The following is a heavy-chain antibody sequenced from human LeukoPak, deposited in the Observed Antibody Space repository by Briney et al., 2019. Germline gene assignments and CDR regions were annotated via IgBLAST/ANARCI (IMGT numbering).Heavy chain of an antibody. CDR3: ARRGPLSSSWPVCFDY. CDR1: GDSISSHY. J-gene: IGHJ4*02. V-gene: IGHV4-59*11. Sequence: SETLSLTCSVAGDSISSHYWSWIRQPPGKGLEWIGYRSFSGITNYNPSLNSRVTISVDASKNQFSLKLSSVTAADTAVYYCARRGPLSSSWPVCFDYWGQGTLVTVSS. CDR2: RSFSGIT. D-gene: IGHD6-13*01.